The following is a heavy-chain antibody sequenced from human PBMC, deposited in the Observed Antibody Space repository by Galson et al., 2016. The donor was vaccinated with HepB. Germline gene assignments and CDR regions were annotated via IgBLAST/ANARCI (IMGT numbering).Heavy chain of an antibody. CDR3: FRVPRYYADYSAGVGDC. J-gene: IGHJ4*02. CDR2: ISGAGTA. D-gene: IGHD4-17*01. Sequence: SLRLSCAASGFPFSSYAMSWVRQAPGKGLAWVSTISGAGTASYAYSVKGRFTISRDHSKNTLDLQMDSLRVEDTALSFCFRVPRYYADYSAGVGDCWGQGTLLAVAS. V-gene: IGHV3-23*01. CDR1: GFPFSSYA.